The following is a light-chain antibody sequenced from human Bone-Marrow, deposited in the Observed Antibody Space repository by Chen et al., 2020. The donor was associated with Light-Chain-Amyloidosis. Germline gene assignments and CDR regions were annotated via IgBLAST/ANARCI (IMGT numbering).Light chain of an antibody. CDR3: SSYTITNTLV. J-gene: IGLJ1*01. Sequence: QSALTQPASVSGSPGQSITISCTGTSSDVGGDNHVSWYQQHPDKAPKLMIYEVSNRPSWVPGRCSGSKSDNTASLTISGLEPEDEADYFCSSYTITNTLVFGSGTRVTVL. CDR2: EVS. V-gene: IGLV2-14*01. CDR1: SSDVGGDNH.